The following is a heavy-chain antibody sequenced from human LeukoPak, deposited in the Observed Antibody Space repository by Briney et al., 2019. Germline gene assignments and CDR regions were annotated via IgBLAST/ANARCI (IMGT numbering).Heavy chain of an antibody. V-gene: IGHV3-74*03. Sequence: ETLSLTCAVSGGSISSSNWWSWVRQPPGKGLEWVSHIKSDASTITYADSVKGRFTISRDNAKNTLYLQMNSLRAEDTAVYYCARESGIAAALDLWGQGTLVTVSS. J-gene: IGHJ5*02. CDR3: ARESGIAAALDL. CDR2: IKSDASTI. CDR1: GGSISSSNW. D-gene: IGHD6-13*01.